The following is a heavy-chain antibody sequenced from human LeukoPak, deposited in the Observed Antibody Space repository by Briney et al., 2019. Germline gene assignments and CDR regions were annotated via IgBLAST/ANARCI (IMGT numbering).Heavy chain of an antibody. CDR2: IYSGDST. D-gene: IGHD2-15*01. J-gene: IGHJ4*02. CDR1: GFTVSTNY. Sequence: GGSLRLSCAASGFTVSTNYMSWVRQAPGKGLEWVSVIYSGDSTYYADAVKGRFTISRHSAKNTLYLQMNSLKAEDTAVYYCARDLRGGNFDYWGQGTLVTVSS. V-gene: IGHV3-53*04. CDR3: ARDLRGGNFDY.